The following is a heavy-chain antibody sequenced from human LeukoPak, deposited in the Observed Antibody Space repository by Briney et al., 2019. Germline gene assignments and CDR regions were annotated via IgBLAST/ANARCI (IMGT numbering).Heavy chain of an antibody. J-gene: IGHJ4*02. CDR2: ISAYNGNT. V-gene: IGHV1-18*01. CDR1: GYTFTSYG. Sequence: ASVKVSCKASGYTFTSYGISWVRQAPGQGLEWMGWISAYNGNTNYAQKLQGRVTITTDTSTSTAYMELRSLRSDDTAVYYCASYSGSYYVFDYWGQGTLVTVSS. CDR3: ASYSGSYYVFDY. D-gene: IGHD1-26*01.